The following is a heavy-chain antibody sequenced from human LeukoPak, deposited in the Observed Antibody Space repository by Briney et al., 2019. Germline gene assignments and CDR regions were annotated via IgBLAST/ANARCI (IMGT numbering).Heavy chain of an antibody. Sequence: GGSLRLSCAASEFSVGSNYMTWVRQAPGKGLEWVSLIYSGGSTYYADSVKGRFTISRDNSKNTLYLQMNSLRAEDTALYYCAKARGVWFGELPDYWGQGTLVTVSS. V-gene: IGHV3-53*05. CDR2: IYSGGST. CDR1: EFSVGSNY. CDR3: AKARGVWFGELPDY. D-gene: IGHD3-10*01. J-gene: IGHJ4*02.